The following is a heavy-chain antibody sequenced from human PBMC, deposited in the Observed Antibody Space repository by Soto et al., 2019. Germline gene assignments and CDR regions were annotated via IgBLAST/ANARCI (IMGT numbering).Heavy chain of an antibody. CDR2: ISYDGSNK. D-gene: IGHD1-1*01. V-gene: IGHV3-30*18. Sequence: VGSLRLSCAASGFTFSSYGMHWVRQAPGKGLEWVAVISYDGSNKYYADSVKGRFTISRDNYKNTLYLQMNSLRAEDTAVYYCAEDLSGTLTTYYYYYYGMDVWGQGTTVTVSS. J-gene: IGHJ6*02. CDR1: GFTFSSYG. CDR3: AEDLSGTLTTYYYYYYGMDV.